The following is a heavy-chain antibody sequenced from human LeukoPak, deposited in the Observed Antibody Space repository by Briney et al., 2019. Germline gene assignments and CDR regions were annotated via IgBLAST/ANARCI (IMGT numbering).Heavy chain of an antibody. Sequence: GASVKVSCKASGGTFSSYAISWVRQAPGQGLEWMGGIIPIFGTANYAQKFQGRVTITADKSTSTAYMELSSLRSEDTAVYYCARDVTGHCTNGVCYGNWFDPWGQGTLVTVSS. CDR3: ARDVTGHCTNGVCYGNWFDP. D-gene: IGHD2-8*01. CDR2: IIPIFGTA. V-gene: IGHV1-69*06. J-gene: IGHJ5*02. CDR1: GGTFSSYA.